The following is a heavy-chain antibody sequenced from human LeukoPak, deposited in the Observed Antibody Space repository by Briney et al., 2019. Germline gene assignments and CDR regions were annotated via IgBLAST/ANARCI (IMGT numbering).Heavy chain of an antibody. J-gene: IGHJ4*02. CDR1: VGSFSDYY. CDR3: ARTYCGTNACPFEF. Sequence: SETLSLTCAVYVGSFSDYYWSWIRQPPGKGLEWIGEINHSGRTNSNPSLKSRVTISVDTSKNQFSLNLSSVTAADTAVYYCARTYCGTNACPFEFWGQGTLVTVSS. V-gene: IGHV4-34*01. D-gene: IGHD2-21*01. CDR2: INHSGRT.